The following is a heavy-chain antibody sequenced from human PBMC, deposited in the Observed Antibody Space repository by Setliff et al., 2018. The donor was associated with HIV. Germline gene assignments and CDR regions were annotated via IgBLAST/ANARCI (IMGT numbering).Heavy chain of an antibody. CDR2: ISSSGATI. CDR3: ARGISADYYGSGSL. Sequence: GGSLRLSCAASGFTFSASYMTWIRQAPGKGLEWVAHISSSGATIYYVDSVKGRFTISRDNAKNSLYLQMNSLRAEDTAVYYCARGISADYYGSGSLWGQGTLVTVSS. V-gene: IGHV3-11*04. CDR1: GFTFSASY. D-gene: IGHD3-10*01. J-gene: IGHJ4*02.